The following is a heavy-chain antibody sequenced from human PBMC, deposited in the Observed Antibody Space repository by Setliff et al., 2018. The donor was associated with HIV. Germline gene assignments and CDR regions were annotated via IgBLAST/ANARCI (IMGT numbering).Heavy chain of an antibody. Sequence: PSETLSLTCTVSGGSVSSRGYYWGWIRQPPGKGPEWIANILYGGNTYYNPSLKSRVHISVDTSKNHFSLKLNSVTAADTAVYFCARPTTGVGGGAAFDIWGQGTMVTVSS. V-gene: IGHV4-39*02. J-gene: IGHJ3*02. CDR3: ARPTTGVGGGAAFDI. CDR1: GGSVSSRGYY. CDR2: ILYGGNT. D-gene: IGHD2-8*01.